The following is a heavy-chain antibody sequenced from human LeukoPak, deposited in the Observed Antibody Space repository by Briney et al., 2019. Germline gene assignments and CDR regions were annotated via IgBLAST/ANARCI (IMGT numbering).Heavy chain of an antibody. Sequence: GGSLRLSCAASGFTFSSYWMSWVRPAPGKGVEWVANIKKDGSEKYYVDSVKGRFTISRDNAKNSLYLQMNSLRAEDTAVYYCARDRSAVVVTGWFDPWGQGTLVTVSS. D-gene: IGHD2-21*02. V-gene: IGHV3-7*01. CDR1: GFTFSSYW. CDR3: ARDRSAVVVTGWFDP. J-gene: IGHJ5*02. CDR2: IKKDGSEK.